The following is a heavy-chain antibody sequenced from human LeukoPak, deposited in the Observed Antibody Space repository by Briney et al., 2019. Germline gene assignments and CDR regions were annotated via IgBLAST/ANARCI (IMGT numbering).Heavy chain of an antibody. Sequence: PSETLSLTCTVSGGSISSGGYYWSWIRQHPGKGLEWIGYIYYSGSTYYNPSLKSRVTISVDTSKNQFSLKLSSVTAADTAVYYCARLHSGGKGAYNWFDPWGRGTLVTVSS. CDR1: GGSISSGGYY. CDR3: ARLHSGGKGAYNWFDP. CDR2: IYYSGST. V-gene: IGHV4-31*03. D-gene: IGHD2-8*02. J-gene: IGHJ5*02.